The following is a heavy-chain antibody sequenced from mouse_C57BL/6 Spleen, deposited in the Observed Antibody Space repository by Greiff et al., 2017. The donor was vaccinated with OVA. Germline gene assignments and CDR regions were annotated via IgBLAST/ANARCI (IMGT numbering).Heavy chain of an antibody. CDR3: ARSFYYSDF. CDR1: GYTFTSYW. CDR2: IHPNSGNT. V-gene: IGHV1-64*01. Sequence: VQLQQPGAELVKPGASVKLSCKASGYTFTSYWMHWVKQRPGQGLEWIGMIHPNSGNTNYNEKFKSKATLTVDKSSSTAYMQLSSLTSKDAAVYYRARSFYYSDFWGQGTTLTVSS. J-gene: IGHJ2*01.